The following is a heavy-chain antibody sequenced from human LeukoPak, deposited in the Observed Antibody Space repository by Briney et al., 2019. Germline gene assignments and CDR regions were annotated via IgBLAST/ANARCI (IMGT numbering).Heavy chain of an antibody. D-gene: IGHD5-18*01. CDR1: GGSISSGGYY. J-gene: IGHJ4*02. CDR2: IYYSGST. CDR3: ARVGYSYGYVMDY. Sequence: SETLSLTCTVSGGSISSGGYYWGWIRQPPGKGLEWIGSIYYSGSTYYNPSLKSRVTISVDTSKKQFSLKLSSVTAADTAVYYCARVGYSYGYVMDYWGQGTLVTVSS. V-gene: IGHV4-39*01.